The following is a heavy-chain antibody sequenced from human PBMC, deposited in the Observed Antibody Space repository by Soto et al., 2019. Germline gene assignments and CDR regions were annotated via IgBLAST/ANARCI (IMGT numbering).Heavy chain of an antibody. CDR3: ARRWSGTDY. J-gene: IGHJ4*01. D-gene: IGHD3-10*01. Sequence: QVQLQESGPGLVKPSETLSLTCTVSGGSITSYYWSWIRQPPGKGLEWIGYIHNSGSTSYNPSLRSRVTISADLYKNQFSRDLRSVTAADTAVYYCARRWSGTDYWGHGTLVTVSS. CDR2: IHNSGST. CDR1: GGSITSYY. V-gene: IGHV4-59*01.